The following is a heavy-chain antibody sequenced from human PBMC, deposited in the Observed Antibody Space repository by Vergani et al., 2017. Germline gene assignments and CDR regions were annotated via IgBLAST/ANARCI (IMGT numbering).Heavy chain of an antibody. Sequence: QVQLVQSGAEVKKPGASVKVSCKASGYTFTSYAMHWVRQAPGQRLEWMGWINAGNGNTKYSQKFQGRVTITRDTSASTAYMELSSLRSEDTAVYYCARSERAYCGGDCYCFDYWGQGTLVTVSS. D-gene: IGHD2-21*02. CDR3: ARSERAYCGGDCYCFDY. J-gene: IGHJ4*02. CDR2: INAGNGNT. CDR1: GYTFTSYA. V-gene: IGHV1-3*01.